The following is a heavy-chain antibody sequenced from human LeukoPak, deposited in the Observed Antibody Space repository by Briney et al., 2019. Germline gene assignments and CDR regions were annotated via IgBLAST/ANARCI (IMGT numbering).Heavy chain of an antibody. CDR2: ISYTGST. V-gene: IGHV4-59*01. J-gene: IGHJ4*02. CDR1: GGSISTYY. D-gene: IGHD3-10*01. Sequence: PSETLSLTCTVSGGSISTYYWSWLRQPPGKGLEWIGYISYTGSTNYNLSLRSRVTMSVDTSKNQFSLKLSSVTAADTAMYYCARHSGPVDGFDFWGQGTLVAVSS. CDR3: ARHSGPVDGFDF.